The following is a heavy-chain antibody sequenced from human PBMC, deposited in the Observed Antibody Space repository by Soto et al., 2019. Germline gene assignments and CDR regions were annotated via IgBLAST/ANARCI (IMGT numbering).Heavy chain of an antibody. J-gene: IGHJ6*02. CDR3: AREVVTPRRDYYYGMDV. D-gene: IGHD2-21*02. Sequence: AAVKFSFQASVYTFTSYAIHWLRQAPGHRFEWLGWINPGNSNTKNSQEFQGRVTITRDTSASTAYMELSSLRSEDTAVYYCAREVVTPRRDYYYGMDVWGQGTTVPVYS. V-gene: IGHV1-3*01. CDR2: INPGNSNT. CDR1: VYTFTSYA.